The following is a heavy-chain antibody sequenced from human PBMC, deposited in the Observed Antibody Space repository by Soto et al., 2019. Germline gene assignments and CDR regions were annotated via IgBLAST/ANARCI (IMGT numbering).Heavy chain of an antibody. V-gene: IGHV3-23*01. Sequence: PGGSLRLSCAASGFTFSSYAMSWVHQGPGKGLEWVSSISGNGGSTYYADSVKGRFTISRDNSKNTLYLQMNSLRAEDTAVYYCVARIAAAGNQNNAFDIWGQGTMVTVSS. CDR2: ISGNGGST. CDR1: GFTFSSYA. CDR3: VARIAAAGNQNNAFDI. D-gene: IGHD6-13*01. J-gene: IGHJ3*02.